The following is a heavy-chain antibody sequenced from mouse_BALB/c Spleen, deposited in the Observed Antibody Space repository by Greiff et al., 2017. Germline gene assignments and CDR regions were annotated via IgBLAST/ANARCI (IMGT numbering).Heavy chain of an antibody. CDR1: GYTFTSYW. V-gene: IGHV1-80*01. D-gene: IGHD1-1*01. CDR2: IYPGDGDT. CDR3: ARGGYGSSYYFDY. J-gene: IGHJ2*01. Sequence: QVQLQQPGAELVRPGASVKLSCKASGYTFTSYWMNWVKQRPGQGLEWIGQIYPGDGDTNYNGKFKGKATLTADKSSSTAYMQLSSLTSEDSAVYFCARGGYGSSYYFDYWGQGTTLTVSS.